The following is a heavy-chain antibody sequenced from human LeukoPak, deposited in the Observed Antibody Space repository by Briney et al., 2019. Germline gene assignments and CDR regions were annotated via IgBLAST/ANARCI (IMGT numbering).Heavy chain of an antibody. D-gene: IGHD4-17*01. CDR3: ARCSVTKVDY. J-gene: IGHJ4*02. CDR2: ISSSRSSK. V-gene: IGHV3-48*01. Sequence: PGGSLRLSCAASGFTFSSYSMNWVRQAPGKGLEWVSYISSSRSSKYYADSLKGRFTISRDNAKNSLYLQMNSLRAEDTAVYYCARCSVTKVDYWGQGTLVTVSS. CDR1: GFTFSSYS.